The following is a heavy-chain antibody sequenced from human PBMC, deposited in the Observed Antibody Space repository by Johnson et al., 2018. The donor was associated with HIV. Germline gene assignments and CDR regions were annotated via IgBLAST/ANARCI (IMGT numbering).Heavy chain of an antibody. J-gene: IGHJ3*02. CDR2: ISSDGSNK. Sequence: QVQLVESGGGVVQPGRSLRLSCAASGFSFSSYTLHWVRQAPGKGLEWVALISSDGSNKYYADSVKGRFTISRDNSKNTLYLQMNSLRAEDTAVNYCATEFTMVQGLIWGQGTMVTVSS. V-gene: IGHV3-30-3*01. CDR1: GFSFSSYT. D-gene: IGHD3-10*01. CDR3: ATEFTMVQGLI.